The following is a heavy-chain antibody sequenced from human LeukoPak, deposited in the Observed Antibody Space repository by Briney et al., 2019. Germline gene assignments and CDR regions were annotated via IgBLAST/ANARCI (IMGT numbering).Heavy chain of an antibody. D-gene: IGHD3-22*01. CDR3: TREYISGPRQTDAFDI. J-gene: IGHJ3*02. Sequence: TGGSLRLSCVASGFTLGNHWMHWVRQAPGKGLVWVSRISGDEIWTSYADSVKGRFTISRDNAKDTLYLQMNGLGTEDTAVYYCTREYISGPRQTDAFDIWGRGTMVTVSS. CDR2: ISGDEIWT. CDR1: GFTLGNHW. V-gene: IGHV3-74*01.